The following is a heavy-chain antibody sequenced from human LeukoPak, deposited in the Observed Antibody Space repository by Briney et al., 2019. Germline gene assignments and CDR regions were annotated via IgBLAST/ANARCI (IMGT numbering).Heavy chain of an antibody. J-gene: IGHJ4*02. CDR1: GFTFSSYW. CDR3: ARQTGATTTGGYYFDH. V-gene: IGHV3-74*01. CDR2: INTDGSST. Sequence: GGSLRLSCAASGFTFSSYWMYWVRQAPGKGLVWVSRINTDGSSTSYADSVKGRFSISGDNAKNTLDLQMNSLRADDTAVYYCARQTGATTTGGYYFDHWGQGTLVTVSS. D-gene: IGHD1-26*01.